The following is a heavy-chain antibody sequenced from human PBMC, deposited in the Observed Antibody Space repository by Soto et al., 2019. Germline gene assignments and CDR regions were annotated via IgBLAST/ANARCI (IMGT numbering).Heavy chain of an antibody. V-gene: IGHV1-18*01. D-gene: IGHD2-15*01. CDR3: ARERYCSGGSCYLLLDY. CDR2: ISAYNGNT. CDR1: GYTFTSYG. J-gene: IGHJ4*02. Sequence: ASVKVSCKASGYTFTSYGISWVRQAPGQGLERMGWISAYNGNTNYAQKLQGRVTMTTDTSTSTAYMELRSLRSDDTAVYYCARERYCSGGSCYLLLDYWGQGTLVTVSS.